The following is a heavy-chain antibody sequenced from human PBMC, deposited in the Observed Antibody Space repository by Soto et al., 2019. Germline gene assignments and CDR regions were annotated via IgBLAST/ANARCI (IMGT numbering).Heavy chain of an antibody. Sequence: SETLSLTCTVSGGSISSYYWSWIRQPPGKGLEWIGYIYYSGSTNYNPSLKSRVTISVDTSKNQFSLKLSSVTAADTAVYYCARDTSSGWPDYWGQRTLVTVST. V-gene: IGHV4-59*01. CDR2: IYYSGST. D-gene: IGHD6-19*01. CDR3: ARDTSSGWPDY. J-gene: IGHJ4*02. CDR1: GGSISSYY.